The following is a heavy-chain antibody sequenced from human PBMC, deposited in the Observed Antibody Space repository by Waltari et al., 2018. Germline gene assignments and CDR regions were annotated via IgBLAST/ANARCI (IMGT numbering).Heavy chain of an antibody. CDR1: GFTVINNY. J-gene: IGHJ5*02. D-gene: IGHD4-4*01. CDR2: IYSGGTT. V-gene: IGHV3-53*02. CDR3: ARSPNNYVP. Sequence: EVQLVATGGGLIQPGGSLSLPCAAFGFTVINNYMTWVRQAPGQGLEGVSVIYSGGTTHYADSVRDRFTISRDSSTNTLFLQMNSLRAEDTAVYYCARSPNNYVPWGQGTLVTVSS.